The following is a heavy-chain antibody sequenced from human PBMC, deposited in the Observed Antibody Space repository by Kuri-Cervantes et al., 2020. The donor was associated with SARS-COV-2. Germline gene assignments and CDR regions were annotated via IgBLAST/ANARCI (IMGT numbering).Heavy chain of an antibody. Sequence: SETLSLTCAVYGGSFSGYQWSWIRQPPGKGLEWIGEINHSGSTNYNPSLKSRVTISVDTSKNQFSLKLSSVTAADTAVYYCARHIHVLSWFDPWGQGTLVTVSS. CDR1: GGSFSGYQ. CDR2: INHSGST. CDR3: ARHIHVLSWFDP. V-gene: IGHV4-34*01. J-gene: IGHJ5*02. D-gene: IGHD2-21*01.